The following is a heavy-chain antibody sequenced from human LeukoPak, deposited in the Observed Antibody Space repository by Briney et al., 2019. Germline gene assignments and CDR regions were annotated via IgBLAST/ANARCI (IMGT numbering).Heavy chain of an antibody. CDR2: ISSSSSYI. V-gene: IGHV3-21*01. Sequence: GGSLRLSCAASGVTFSSYSMNWVRQAPGKGLEWVSSISSSSSYIYYADSVKGRFTISRDNAKNSLYLQMNSLRAEDTAVYYCAREPYYDFWSGYYKPHDAFDIWGQGTMVTVSS. J-gene: IGHJ3*02. CDR1: GVTFSSYS. CDR3: AREPYYDFWSGYYKPHDAFDI. D-gene: IGHD3-3*01.